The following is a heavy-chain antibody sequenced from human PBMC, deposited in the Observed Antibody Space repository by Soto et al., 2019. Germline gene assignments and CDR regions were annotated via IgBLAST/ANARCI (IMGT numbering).Heavy chain of an antibody. D-gene: IGHD3-16*01. Sequence: GASVKVSCKASGGTFSSYAISWVRQAPGQGLEWMGGIIPIFGTANYAQKFQGRVTITADESTSTAYMELSSLRSEDTAVYYCAAQGGGRGAFDIWGQGTMVTVS. V-gene: IGHV1-69*13. J-gene: IGHJ3*02. CDR1: GGTFSSYA. CDR3: AAQGGGRGAFDI. CDR2: IIPIFGTA.